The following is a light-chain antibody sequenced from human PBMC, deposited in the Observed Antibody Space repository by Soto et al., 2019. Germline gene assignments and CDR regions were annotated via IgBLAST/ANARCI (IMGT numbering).Light chain of an antibody. J-gene: IGKJ5*01. Sequence: EIVMTQCPSTVSVSAGERAALSFGASKSASNNFAWYQQRPGQAPRLLIHGASTRATGIPARFSGSGSGTDFPLTISRLEPEDFAVYYCQQYGSSITFGQGTRLEIK. CDR1: KSASNN. CDR3: QQYGSSIT. CDR2: GAS. V-gene: IGKV3-15*01.